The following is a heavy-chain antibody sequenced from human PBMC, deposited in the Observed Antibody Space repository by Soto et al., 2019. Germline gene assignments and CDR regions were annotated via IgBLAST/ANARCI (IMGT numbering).Heavy chain of an antibody. V-gene: IGHV3-30*18. CDR1: GFTFSSYG. CDR3: AKDRSSGWYPYYYGMDV. D-gene: IGHD6-19*01. J-gene: IGHJ6*02. Sequence: GGSLRLSCAASGFTFSSYGMHWVRQAPGKGLEWVAVISYDGSNKYYADSVKGRFTISRDNSKNTLYLQMNSLRAEDTAVYYCAKDRSSGWYPYYYGMDVWGQGTTVTVSS. CDR2: ISYDGSNK.